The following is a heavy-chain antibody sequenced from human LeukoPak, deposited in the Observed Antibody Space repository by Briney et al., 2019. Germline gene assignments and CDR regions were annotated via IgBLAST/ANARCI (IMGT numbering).Heavy chain of an antibody. V-gene: IGHV5-51*01. CDR2: IYPGDYDT. J-gene: IGHJ5*02. CDR3: ARQGLTYYDFWSGPNNWFDP. D-gene: IGHD3-3*01. Sequence: GESLKISCKGSGYSFTSYWIGWVRQMPGKGLEWMGIIYPGDYDTRYSPSFQGQVTISADKSISTAYLQWSSLKASDTAMYYCARQGLTYYDFWSGPNNWFDPWGQGTLVTVSS. CDR1: GYSFTSYW.